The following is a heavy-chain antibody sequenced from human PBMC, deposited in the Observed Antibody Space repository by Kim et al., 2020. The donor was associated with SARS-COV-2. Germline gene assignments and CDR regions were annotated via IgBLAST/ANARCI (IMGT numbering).Heavy chain of an antibody. CDR2: INSDGSST. CDR1: GFTFSSYW. J-gene: IGHJ6*02. D-gene: IGHD3-16*02. Sequence: GGSLRLSCAASGFTFSSYWMHWVRQAPGKGLVWVSRINSDGSSTSYADSVKGRFTISRDNAKNTLYLQMNSLRAEDTAVYYCAREVSFGGVIVNGMDVWGQGTTVTVSS. V-gene: IGHV3-74*01. CDR3: AREVSFGGVIVNGMDV.